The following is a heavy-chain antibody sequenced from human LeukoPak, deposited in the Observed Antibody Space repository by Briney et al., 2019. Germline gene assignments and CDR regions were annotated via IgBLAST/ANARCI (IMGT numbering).Heavy chain of an antibody. CDR2: ISYDGSNK. V-gene: IGHV3-30-3*01. J-gene: IGHJ4*02. D-gene: IGHD2-2*01. Sequence: PGGSLRLSCAASGFTFSSYAMHWVRQAPGKGLEWVAVISYDGSNKYYADSVKGRFTISRDNSKNTLYLQKNSLRAEDTAVYYCARGRCVGSPNCYYFDSWGQGTLVTVSS. CDR3: ARGRCVGSPNCYYFDS. CDR1: GFTFSSYA.